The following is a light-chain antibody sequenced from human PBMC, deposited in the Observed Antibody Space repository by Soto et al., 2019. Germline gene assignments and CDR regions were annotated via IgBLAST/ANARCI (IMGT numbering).Light chain of an antibody. V-gene: IGLV2-14*01. CDR1: SSDVGGYNY. CDR2: EVN. Sequence: QSALTQPASVSGSPGQSIAISCTGSSSDVGGYNYVSWYQHHPGKAPKLVIYEVNNRPSGVSDRFSGSKSGNTASLTISGLQAEDEADYYCQSQDRSLSASVFGGGTQLTVL. J-gene: IGLJ7*01. CDR3: QSQDRSLSASV.